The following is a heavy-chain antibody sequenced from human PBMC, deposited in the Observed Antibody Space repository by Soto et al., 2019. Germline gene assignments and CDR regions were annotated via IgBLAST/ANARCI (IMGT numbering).Heavy chain of an antibody. CDR1: WGSINRYY. V-gene: IGHV4-4*07. CDR3: AKSSSRSSLGQYGLDV. D-gene: IGHD6-13*01. CDR2: IYISGSR. Sequence: SETLSLTCTVSWGSINRYYWYWIRQPAGKGLEWIGLIYISGSRNYSPSLKIRVTMSIDMSKKQFSLKVSSVTAAGTAVYYCAKSSSRSSLGQYGLDVWGQGTTVNVSS. J-gene: IGHJ6*01.